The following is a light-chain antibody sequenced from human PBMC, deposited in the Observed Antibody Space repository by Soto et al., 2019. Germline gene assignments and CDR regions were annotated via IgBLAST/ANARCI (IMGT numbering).Light chain of an antibody. CDR2: EVS. CDR1: SSDVGGYNY. V-gene: IGLV2-14*01. CDR3: SSYTSSTSLDV. J-gene: IGLJ1*01. Sequence: QSVLTQPASVSGSPGQSITISCTGTSSDVGGYNYVSWYQQHPGKAPKLMIYEVSNQPSGVSIRFSGSKSGNTASLTISGLQAEDEADYYCSSYTSSTSLDVFGTGTKVTVL.